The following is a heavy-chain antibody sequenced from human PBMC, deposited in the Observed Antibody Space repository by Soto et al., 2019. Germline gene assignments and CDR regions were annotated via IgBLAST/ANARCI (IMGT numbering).Heavy chain of an antibody. CDR1: GGSISSGDYY. J-gene: IGHJ2*01. CDR2: IYYSGST. Sequence: QVQLQESGPGLVKPSQTLSLTCTVSGGSISSGDYYWSWIRQPPGKGLEWIGYIYYSGSTYYNPSLKSRVTISVXXXXXXXXXXXXXXXXXXXXXXXXXRLGWYFDLWGRGTLVTVSS. CDR3: XRLGWYFDL. D-gene: IGHD3-9*01. V-gene: IGHV4-30-4*01.